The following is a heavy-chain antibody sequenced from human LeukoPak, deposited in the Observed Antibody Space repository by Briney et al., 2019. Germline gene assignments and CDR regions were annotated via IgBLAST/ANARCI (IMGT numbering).Heavy chain of an antibody. CDR2: IYYSGST. Sequence: PSETLSLTCTVSGGSISSSSYYWGWIRQPPGKGLEWIGSIYYSGSTYYNPSLKSRVTISVDTSKNQFSLKLSSVTAADTAVYYCARAVVPAAIFYYYYYMDVWGKGTTVTVSS. CDR3: ARAVVPAAIFYYYYYMDV. CDR1: GGSISSSSYY. J-gene: IGHJ6*03. D-gene: IGHD2-2*01. V-gene: IGHV4-39*07.